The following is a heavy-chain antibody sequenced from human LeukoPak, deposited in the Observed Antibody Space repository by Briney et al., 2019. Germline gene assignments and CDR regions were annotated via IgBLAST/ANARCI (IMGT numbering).Heavy chain of an antibody. CDR3: AKAGGTSCFMVTGDC. D-gene: IGHD2-2*01. CDR2: ISGSGGST. Sequence: PGRSLRLSCAASGFTFSSYGMHWVRQAPGKGLEWVSAISGSGGSTYYADSVEGRFTISRDNFKNTLYLQMNSLRAEDTAVYYCAKAGGTSCFMVTGDCWGQGTLVTVSS. V-gene: IGHV3-23*01. CDR1: GFTFSSYG. J-gene: IGHJ4*02.